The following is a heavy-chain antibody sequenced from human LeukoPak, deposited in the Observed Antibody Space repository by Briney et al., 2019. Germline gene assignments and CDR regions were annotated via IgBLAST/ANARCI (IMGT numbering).Heavy chain of an antibody. V-gene: IGHV4-39*07. J-gene: IGHJ5*02. CDR2: INHSGST. D-gene: IGHD2-15*01. Sequence: SETLSLTCTVSGGSISSSSYYWGWIRQPPGKGLEWIGEINHSGSTNYNPSLKSRVTISVDTSKNQFSLKLSSVTAADTAVYYCARGRGYCSGGSCYSSWFDPWGQGTLVTVSS. CDR1: GGSISSSSYY. CDR3: ARGRGYCSGGSCYSSWFDP.